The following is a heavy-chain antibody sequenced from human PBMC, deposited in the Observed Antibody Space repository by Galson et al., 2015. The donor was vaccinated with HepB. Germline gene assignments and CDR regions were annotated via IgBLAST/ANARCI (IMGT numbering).Heavy chain of an antibody. Sequence: SLRLSCAASGFTFNSYGMHWVRQAPGKGLEWVAVISYDGSNKYYADSVKGRFTISRDNSKNTLYLQMNSLRAEDTAVYYCAKDLGPFGEPYYYYMDVWGKGTTVTVSS. CDR1: GFTFNSYG. CDR2: ISYDGSNK. V-gene: IGHV3-30*18. D-gene: IGHD3-10*01. J-gene: IGHJ6*03. CDR3: AKDLGPFGEPYYYYMDV.